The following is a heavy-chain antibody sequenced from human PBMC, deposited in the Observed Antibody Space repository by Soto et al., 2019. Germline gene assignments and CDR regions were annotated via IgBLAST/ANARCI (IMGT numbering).Heavy chain of an antibody. D-gene: IGHD1-1*01. Sequence: SETLSLTCAVSGYSISSGYYWGWIRQPPGKGLEWIGSIYHSGSTYYNPSLKSRVTISVDTSKNQFSLKLSSVTAADTAVYYCARVLQSYYYYGMDVWGQGTTVTVSS. CDR1: GYSISSGYY. J-gene: IGHJ6*02. V-gene: IGHV4-38-2*01. CDR2: IYHSGST. CDR3: ARVLQSYYYYGMDV.